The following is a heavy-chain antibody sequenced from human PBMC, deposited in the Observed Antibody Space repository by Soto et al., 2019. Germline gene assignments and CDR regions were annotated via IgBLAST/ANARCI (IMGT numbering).Heavy chain of an antibody. CDR3: ARRPNGYFAS. D-gene: IGHD2-8*01. CDR1: GFTFSDYT. J-gene: IGHJ4*02. V-gene: IGHV3-23*01. CDR2: ILADYKT. Sequence: EVQLLQSGGGLVQPGGSLTLSCAASGFTFSDYTMSWVRQAPGKVLESISTILADYKTYYTDSVRGRFTISRDNSKNTRYRERTGLGAEDTAVFSCARRPNGYFASWGREPWSPSPQ.